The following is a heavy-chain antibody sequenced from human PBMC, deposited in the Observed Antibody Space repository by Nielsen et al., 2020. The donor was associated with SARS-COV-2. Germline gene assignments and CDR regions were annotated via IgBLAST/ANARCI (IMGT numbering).Heavy chain of an antibody. D-gene: IGHD3-10*01. CDR3: ARMDGSGSSRYFDY. CDR1: GFSLSTSGVG. Sequence: SGPTLVKPTQTLTLTCTFSGFSLSTSGVGVGWIRQPPGKALEWLARIDWDDDKYYSTSLKTRLTVSKDTSKNQVVLTMTNMDPVDTATYYCARMDGSGSSRYFDYWGQGTLVTVSS. V-gene: IGHV2-70*11. CDR2: IDWDDDK. J-gene: IGHJ4*02.